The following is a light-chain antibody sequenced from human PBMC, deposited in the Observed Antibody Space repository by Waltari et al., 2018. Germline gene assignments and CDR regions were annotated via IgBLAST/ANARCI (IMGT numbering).Light chain of an antibody. CDR3: AAWDDSLNGYV. Sequence: QSVLTQPPSASGTPGQRVIISCSGSSSNIGSNFVSWYQQLPGTAPKLLIDNNTQRPAGVPDRFSASKSVTSASLAISGLQSEDEADYYCAAWDDSLNGYVFGTGTKVTV. J-gene: IGLJ1*01. CDR2: NNT. V-gene: IGLV1-44*01. CDR1: SSNIGSNF.